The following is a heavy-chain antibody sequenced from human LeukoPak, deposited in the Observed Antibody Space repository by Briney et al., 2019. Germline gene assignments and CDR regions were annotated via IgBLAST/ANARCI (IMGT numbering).Heavy chain of an antibody. CDR2: INPAGTET. D-gene: IGHD2-15*01. CDR1: GFSFSAYW. J-gene: IGHJ4*02. V-gene: IGHV3-7*01. Sequence: GGSLRHSCAASGFSFSAYWMTWVRQAPGTGLEWVANINPAGTETYYVDPVKGRFTVSRDNAKNLLYLQMNSLRAEDTAVYHCARFGYVAAVDVWGQGTLVTVSS. CDR3: ARFGYVAAVDV.